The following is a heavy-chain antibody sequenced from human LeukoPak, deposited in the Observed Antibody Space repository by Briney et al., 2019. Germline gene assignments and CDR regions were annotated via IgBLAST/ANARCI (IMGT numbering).Heavy chain of an antibody. CDR2: IYYSGST. Sequence: SETLSLTCTVSGRSISSYYWSWIRQPPGKGLEWIGYIYYSGSTNYNTSLKSRVTISVDTSKNQFSLKLSSVTAADTAVYYCARGRVLWFGGYDYWGQGTLVTVSS. J-gene: IGHJ4*02. CDR3: ARGRVLWFGGYDY. CDR1: GRSISSYY. D-gene: IGHD3-10*01. V-gene: IGHV4-59*01.